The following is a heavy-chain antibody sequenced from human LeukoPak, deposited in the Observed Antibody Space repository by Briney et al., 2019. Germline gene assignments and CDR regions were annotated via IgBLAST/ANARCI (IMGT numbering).Heavy chain of an antibody. D-gene: IGHD2-15*01. Sequence: GGSLRLSCAASGFTFSSYPMHWVRQAPGKGLEYVSAISSNGDSTYYASSVKGRFTISRDNSRNTLYLQMDSLRARDMAVYYCARDGLGAAFSYDYWGQGTLVTVSS. CDR1: GFTFSSYP. CDR2: ISSNGDST. J-gene: IGHJ4*02. CDR3: ARDGLGAAFSYDY. V-gene: IGHV3-64*01.